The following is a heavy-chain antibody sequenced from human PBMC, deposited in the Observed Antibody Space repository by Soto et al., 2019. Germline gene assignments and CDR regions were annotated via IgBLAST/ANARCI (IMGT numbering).Heavy chain of an antibody. CDR2: ISYDGSNK. V-gene: IGHV3-30*18. CDR1: GFTFSSYG. CDR3: AKGAGGYDFWSDDRGPFDY. D-gene: IGHD3-3*01. Sequence: LRLSCAASGFTFSSYGMHWVRQAPGKGLEWVAVISYDGSNKYCADSVKGRFTISRDNSKNTLYLQMNSLRAEDTAVYYCAKGAGGYDFWSDDRGPFDYWGQGALVTVSS. J-gene: IGHJ4*02.